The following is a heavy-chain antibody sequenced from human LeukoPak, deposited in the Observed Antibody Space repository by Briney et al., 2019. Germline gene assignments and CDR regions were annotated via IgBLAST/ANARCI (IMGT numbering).Heavy chain of an antibody. D-gene: IGHD2-2*01. J-gene: IGHJ4*02. V-gene: IGHV4-59*08. CDR2: IHYTGST. Sequence: SETLSLTCTVSGGSISGYYWSWIRQPPGKGLQFIGYIHYTGSTNYNPSLESRVTLSVDTSKNQFSLKLRPVTAADTAVYYCARLSKDTVVLPAAMAHYFDYWGQGTLVTVSS. CDR3: ARLSKDTVVLPAAMAHYFDY. CDR1: GGSISGYY.